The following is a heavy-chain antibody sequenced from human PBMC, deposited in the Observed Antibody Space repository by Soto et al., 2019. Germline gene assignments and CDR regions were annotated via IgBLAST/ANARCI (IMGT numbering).Heavy chain of an antibody. CDR1: GGSISSGGYY. CDR2: IYYSGST. Sequence: KTSETLSLTCTVSGGSISSGGYYWSWIRQHPGKGLEWIGYIYYSGSTYYNPSLKSRVTISVDTSKNQFSLKLSSVTAADTAVYYCARGYGSGEVVVWGQGTTVTVSS. D-gene: IGHD5-18*01. CDR3: ARGYGSGEVVV. V-gene: IGHV4-31*03. J-gene: IGHJ6*02.